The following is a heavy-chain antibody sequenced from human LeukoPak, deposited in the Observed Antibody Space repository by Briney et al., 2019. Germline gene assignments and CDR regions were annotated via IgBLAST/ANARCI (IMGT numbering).Heavy chain of an antibody. Sequence: GGSLRLSCAASGFSFRRYSMNWVRQAPGKGLEWVSSISSTGSYIYYADSVKGRFTISRDNAKNPLYLQMNSLRAEDTAVYYCARDYYGSEGSEVWGQGTLVTVSS. V-gene: IGHV3-21*01. J-gene: IGHJ4*02. CDR1: GFSFRRYS. CDR3: ARDYYGSEGSEV. D-gene: IGHD3-10*01. CDR2: ISSTGSYI.